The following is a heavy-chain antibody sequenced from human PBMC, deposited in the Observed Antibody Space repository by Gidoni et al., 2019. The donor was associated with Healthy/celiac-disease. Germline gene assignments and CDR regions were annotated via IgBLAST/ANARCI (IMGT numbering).Heavy chain of an antibody. V-gene: IGHV1-69*01. CDR3: ARDETASFVAAAGSYNWFDP. CDR1: GGTFSSYA. J-gene: IGHJ5*02. Sequence: QVQLVQSGAEVKKPGSAVKVSCKAYGGTFSSYAISWVRQAPGQGLECMGGLIPIFGTANYAQTFQGRVTIPADESTSTAYMELSSLSSEDTAVYYCARDETASFVAAAGSYNWFDPWGQGTLVTVSS. CDR2: LIPIFGTA. D-gene: IGHD6-13*01.